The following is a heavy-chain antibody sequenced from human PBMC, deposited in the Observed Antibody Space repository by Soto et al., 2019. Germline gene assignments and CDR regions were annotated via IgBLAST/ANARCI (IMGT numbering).Heavy chain of an antibody. D-gene: IGHD2-2*01. CDR3: AREGFCTSTTCRVGNWFDP. Sequence: QVQLQQWGAGLLKPSETLSLTCVVYGGSFSGYYWSWIRQSPGKGLEWIGGINHSGSTNYNPSLESRVIISVDTSKNQFCLKLPSVTAAYTAMYYCAREGFCTSTTCRVGNWFDPWGQGTLVTVSS. V-gene: IGHV4-34*01. CDR1: GGSFSGYY. CDR2: INHSGST. J-gene: IGHJ5*02.